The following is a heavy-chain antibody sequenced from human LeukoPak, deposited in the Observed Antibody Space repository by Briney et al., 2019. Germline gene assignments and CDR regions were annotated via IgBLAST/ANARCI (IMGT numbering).Heavy chain of an antibody. Sequence: GGSLRLSCAVSGFTVSSYWMHGVRQAPGKGLVWVSRSNSDGSSTSYADSVKGRFTISRDNAKNTLYLQMNSLRAEDTAFYYCAREYSHSSGYYYDAFDIWGQGAMVTVSS. CDR2: SNSDGSST. D-gene: IGHD3-22*01. J-gene: IGHJ3*02. CDR1: GFTVSSYW. CDR3: AREYSHSSGYYYDAFDI. V-gene: IGHV3-74*01.